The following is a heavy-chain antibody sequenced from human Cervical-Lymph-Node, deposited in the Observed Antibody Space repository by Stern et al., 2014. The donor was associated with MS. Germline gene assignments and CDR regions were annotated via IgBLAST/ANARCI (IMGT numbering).Heavy chain of an antibody. Sequence: QITLKESGPTLVKPTQTLTLTCTFSGFSFNSTGVGVGWIRQPPGTALEWLAIIYWDDDKRYSPSLQSRLTITKDPSKDQVVLTMTNLDPVDTATYFCAHRHGWLRAFDIWGPGTTVTVSS. CDR3: AHRHGWLRAFDI. D-gene: IGHD5-24*01. J-gene: IGHJ3*02. CDR2: IYWDDDK. CDR1: GFSFNSTGVG. V-gene: IGHV2-5*02.